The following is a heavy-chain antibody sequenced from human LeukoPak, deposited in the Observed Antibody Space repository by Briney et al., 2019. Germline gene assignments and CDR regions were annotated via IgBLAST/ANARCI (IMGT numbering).Heavy chain of an antibody. V-gene: IGHV3-30*18. CDR2: ISYDGSNK. Sequence: PGGSLRLSCAASGFTFSSYGMHWVRQAPGKGLEWVAVISYDGSNKYYADSVKGRFTISRDNSKNTLYLQMNSLRAEDTAVYYCAKAGEPTVVTRLYWGQGTLVTVSS. J-gene: IGHJ4*02. CDR3: AKAGEPTVVTRLY. CDR1: GFTFSSYG. D-gene: IGHD4-23*01.